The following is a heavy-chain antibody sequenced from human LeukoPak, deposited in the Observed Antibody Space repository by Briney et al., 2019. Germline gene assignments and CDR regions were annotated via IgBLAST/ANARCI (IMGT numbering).Heavy chain of an antibody. D-gene: IGHD5-18*01. V-gene: IGHV1-2*02. CDR1: GYTFTGYY. CDR2: INPNSGGT. J-gene: IGHJ4*02. Sequence: AASVKVSCKASGYTFTGYYMHWVRRAPGQGLEWMGWINPNSGGTNYAQKFQGRVTMTRDTSISTAYMELSRLRSDDTAVYYCARGRYSYGYSGRDYWSQGTLVTVSS. CDR3: ARGRYSYGYSGRDY.